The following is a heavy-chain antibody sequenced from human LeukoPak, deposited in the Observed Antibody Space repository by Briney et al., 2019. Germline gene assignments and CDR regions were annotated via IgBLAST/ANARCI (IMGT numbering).Heavy chain of an antibody. Sequence: GGSLRLSCTASGFTFSSYTMTWVRQAPGKGLKWVSTITTGDGNTYYADSVKGRFTISRDNSKNTVDLQMNSLRVEDTAVYYCAKRGTRATHGMDVWGQGTTVTVSS. CDR3: AKRGTRATHGMDV. CDR1: GFTFSSYT. CDR2: ITTGDGNT. J-gene: IGHJ6*02. D-gene: IGHD3-16*01. V-gene: IGHV3-23*01.